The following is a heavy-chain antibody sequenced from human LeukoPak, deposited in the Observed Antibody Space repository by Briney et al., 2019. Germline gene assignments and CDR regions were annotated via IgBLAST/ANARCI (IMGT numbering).Heavy chain of an antibody. D-gene: IGHD6-19*01. V-gene: IGHV4-39*07. CDR1: GGSTSSSSYY. CDR3: ARVEIAVAADFDY. CDR2: IYYSGST. J-gene: IGHJ4*02. Sequence: SETLSLTCTVSGGSTSSSSYYWGWIRQPPGKGLEWIGSIYYSGSTYYNPSLKSRVTISVDTSKNQFSLKLSSVTAADTAVYYCARVEIAVAADFDYWGQGTLVTVSS.